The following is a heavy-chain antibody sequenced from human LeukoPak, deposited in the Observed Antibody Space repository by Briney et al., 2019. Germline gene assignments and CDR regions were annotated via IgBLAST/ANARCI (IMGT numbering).Heavy chain of an antibody. CDR3: ARLLADNCFDP. CDR1: GGSISSYY. D-gene: IGHD6-13*01. J-gene: IGHJ5*02. Sequence: MATETLSLTCTVSGGSISSYYWSWIRQPPGKGLEWIGYIYYGVSINYSPSLKGRVTISLDTSKKQISLKVRSVTAADTAIYYCARLLADNCFDPWGQGTLVTVSP. CDR2: IYYGVSI. V-gene: IGHV4-59*08.